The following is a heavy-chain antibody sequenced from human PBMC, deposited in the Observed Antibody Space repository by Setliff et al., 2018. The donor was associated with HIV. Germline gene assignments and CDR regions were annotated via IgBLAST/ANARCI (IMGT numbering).Heavy chain of an antibody. CDR2: INWNSVSR. CDR3: AKDYGDGHNWGAFDI. V-gene: IGHV3-9*01. Sequence: GGSLRLSCEASGFTFDDYAVHWGRQAPGKGLEWVAGINWNSVSRAYADSVQGRFTISRDNAKNLVYLEMNSLRPEDTALYFCAKDYGDGHNWGAFDIWGQGIMVTVSS. D-gene: IGHD1-1*01. CDR1: GFTFDDYA. J-gene: IGHJ3*02.